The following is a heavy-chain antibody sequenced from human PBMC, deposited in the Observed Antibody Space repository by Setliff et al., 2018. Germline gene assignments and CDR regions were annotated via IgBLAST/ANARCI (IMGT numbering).Heavy chain of an antibody. V-gene: IGHV4-61*09. CDR3: ARPHDYGDYSLYV. Sequence: PSETLSLTCTVPGGSISSGSYYWSWIRQPAGKGLEWIGHIYTSGSTNYNPSLKRRVTISVDTSKNQFSLKLSSVTAADTAVYYCARPHDYGDYSLYVWGKGTTVTVSS. CDR1: GGSISSGSYY. CDR2: IYTSGST. J-gene: IGHJ6*04. D-gene: IGHD4-17*01.